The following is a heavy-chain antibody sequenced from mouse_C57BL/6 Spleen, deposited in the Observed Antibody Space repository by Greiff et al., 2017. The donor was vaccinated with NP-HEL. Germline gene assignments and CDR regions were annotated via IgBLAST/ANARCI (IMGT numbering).Heavy chain of an antibody. CDR2: IWTGGGT. Sequence: VQVVESGPGLVAPSQSLSITCTVSGFSLTSYAISWVRQPPGKGLEWLGVIWTGGGTNYNSALKSRLSISKDNSKSQVFLKMNSLQTDDTARYYCATYYYGSSGFAYWGQGTLVTVSA. J-gene: IGHJ3*01. CDR3: ATYYYGSSGFAY. V-gene: IGHV2-9-1*01. CDR1: GFSLTSYA. D-gene: IGHD1-1*01.